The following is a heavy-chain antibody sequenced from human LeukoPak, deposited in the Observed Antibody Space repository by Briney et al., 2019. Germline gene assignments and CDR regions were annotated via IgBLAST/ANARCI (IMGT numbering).Heavy chain of an antibody. CDR1: GYTFTSYG. CDR2: MNPNSGNT. D-gene: IGHD3-10*01. CDR3: ASNPRLSGDGRPRAQPHNWFDP. J-gene: IGHJ5*02. V-gene: IGHV1-8*02. Sequence: GASVKVSCKASGYTFTSYGINWVRQATGQGLEWMGWMNPNSGNTGYAQKFQGRVTMTRNTSISTAYMELSSLRSEDTAVYYCASNPRLSGDGRPRAQPHNWFDPWGQGTLVTVSS.